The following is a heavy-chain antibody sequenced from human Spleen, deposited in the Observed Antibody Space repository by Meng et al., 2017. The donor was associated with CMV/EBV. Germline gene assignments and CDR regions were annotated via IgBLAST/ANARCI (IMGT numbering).Heavy chain of an antibody. CDR2: ISSSGSSI. Sequence: GESLKISCAASGFTFSSYEMNWVRQGPGKGLEWVSYISSSGSSIYYADSVKGRFTISRDNSKNTLYLQMNSLRAEDTAVYYCAKDKGKLSGSYYVSGMDVWGQGTTVTVSS. J-gene: IGHJ6*02. CDR1: GFTFSSYE. D-gene: IGHD1-26*01. CDR3: AKDKGKLSGSYYVSGMDV. V-gene: IGHV3-48*03.